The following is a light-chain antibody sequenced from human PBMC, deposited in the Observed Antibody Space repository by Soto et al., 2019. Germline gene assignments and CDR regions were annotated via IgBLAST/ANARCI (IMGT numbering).Light chain of an antibody. CDR3: HQYNSYSS. CDR1: QSIGTW. CDR2: KAS. Sequence: DIQMTQSPSTLSASVGDRVTITCRANQSIGTWLAWFQQKPGKAPKVLIYKASSLQTGIPERFSGGGSGTEFTLTISSLQPDDFATYYCHQYNSYSSFGQGTKVDIK. V-gene: IGKV1-5*03. J-gene: IGKJ1*01.